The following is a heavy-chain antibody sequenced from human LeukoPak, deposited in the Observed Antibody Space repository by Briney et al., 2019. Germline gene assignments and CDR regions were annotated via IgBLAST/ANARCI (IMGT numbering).Heavy chain of an antibody. J-gene: IGHJ4*02. CDR1: GGSISSGSYY. D-gene: IGHD5-24*01. CDR2: IYTSGST. CDR3: ARVRRDGYNFDY. Sequence: SETLSLTCTVSGGSISSGSYYWSWIRQPAGKGLEWIGRIYTSGSTNYNPSLKSRVTISVDTSKNQFSLKLSSVTAADTAVYYCARVRRDGYNFDYWGQGTLVTVSS. V-gene: IGHV4-61*02.